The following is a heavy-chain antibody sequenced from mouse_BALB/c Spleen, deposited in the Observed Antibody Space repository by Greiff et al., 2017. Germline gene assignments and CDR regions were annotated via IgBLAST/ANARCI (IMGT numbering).Heavy chain of an antibody. CDR2: ISSGGSYT. V-gene: IGHV5-9-4*01. CDR3: ARFRGYAMDY. D-gene: IGHD3-3*01. Sequence: EVQLVESGGGLVKPGGSLKLSCAASGFTFSSYAMSWVRQSPEKRLEWVAEISSGGSYTYYPDTVTGRFTISRDNAKNTLYLEMSSLRSEDTAMYYCARFRGYAMDYWGQGTSVTVSS. J-gene: IGHJ4*01. CDR1: GFTFSSYA.